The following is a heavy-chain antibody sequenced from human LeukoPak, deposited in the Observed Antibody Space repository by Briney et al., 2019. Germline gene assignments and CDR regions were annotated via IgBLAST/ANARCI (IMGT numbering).Heavy chain of an antibody. CDR2: INPSGGST. CDR3: ARGYCSGGSCHGVDFDY. Sequence: ASVRVSCKASGYTFTSYGISWVRQAPGQGLEWMGIINPSGGSTSYAQKFQGRVTMTRDTSTSTVYMELSSLRSEDTAVYYCARGYCSGGSCHGVDFDYWGQGTLVTVSS. D-gene: IGHD2-15*01. V-gene: IGHV1-46*01. J-gene: IGHJ4*02. CDR1: GYTFTSYG.